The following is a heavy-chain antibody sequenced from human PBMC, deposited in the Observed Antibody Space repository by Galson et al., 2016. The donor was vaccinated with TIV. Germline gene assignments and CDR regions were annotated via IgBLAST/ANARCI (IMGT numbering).Heavy chain of an antibody. D-gene: IGHD4-17*01. V-gene: IGHV1-2*04. Sequence: SCKASGYTFTGNYMHWVRQAPGQGLEWMGWINPKSGDTSYAQIFQDWVNMTRDMSISTVYMELSRLRSDDTAVYYCARIVYGSSALDVWGQGTTVTVSS. CDR1: GYTFTGNY. CDR2: INPKSGDT. CDR3: ARIVYGSSALDV. J-gene: IGHJ6*02.